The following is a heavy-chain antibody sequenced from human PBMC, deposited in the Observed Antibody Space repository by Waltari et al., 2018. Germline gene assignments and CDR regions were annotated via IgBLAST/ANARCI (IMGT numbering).Heavy chain of an antibody. Sequence: EVQLVESGGGLVKPGGSLSLSCLASGFPFSKAGLKWMRQAPGKGLEWVGRIKSTVDGGTTDYAAPVQGRFTISRDDSKNTLYLQMSSLRTEDTAVYYCLFVDTALIIPDVFDLWGQGTLVTVSS. CDR1: GFPFSKAG. D-gene: IGHD5-18*01. CDR2: IKSTVDGGTT. V-gene: IGHV3-15*01. J-gene: IGHJ3*01. CDR3: LFVDTALIIPDVFDL.